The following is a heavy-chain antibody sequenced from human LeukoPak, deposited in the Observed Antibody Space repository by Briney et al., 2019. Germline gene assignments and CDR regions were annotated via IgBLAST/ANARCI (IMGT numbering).Heavy chain of an antibody. Sequence: PGGSLRLSCAASGFTFSSYWMSWVRQAPGKGLEWVANIKQDGSEKYYVDSVKGRFTISRDNAKNSLYLQMNSLRAEDTAVYYCARRARVPGYYYYYYMDVWGKGTTVTVSS. CDR3: ARRARVPGYYYYYYMDV. V-gene: IGHV3-7*01. D-gene: IGHD2-2*01. CDR1: GFTFSSYW. CDR2: IKQDGSEK. J-gene: IGHJ6*03.